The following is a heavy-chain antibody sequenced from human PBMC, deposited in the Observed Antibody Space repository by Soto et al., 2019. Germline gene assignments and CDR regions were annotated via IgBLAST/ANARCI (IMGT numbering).Heavy chain of an antibody. V-gene: IGHV3-23*01. CDR1: GLTFSRYA. CDR3: AKCLRPFAWTTYFFDC. Sequence: EEQLLESGGGLVQPGGSLRLSCAASGLTFSRYAMSWVRQAPGKGLEWVSTINPSGGITYYGDSVKGRLTISRDNSKNTLSLEMNSLRAEDTAVYYCAKCLRPFAWTTYFFDCRGQGTLVTVSS. J-gene: IGHJ4*02. D-gene: IGHD4-17*01. CDR2: INPSGGIT.